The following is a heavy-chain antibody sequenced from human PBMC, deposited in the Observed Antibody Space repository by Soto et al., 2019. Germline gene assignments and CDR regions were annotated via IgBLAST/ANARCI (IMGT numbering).Heavy chain of an antibody. J-gene: IGHJ5*02. CDR2: ISSSSSYI. V-gene: IGHV3-21*01. Sequence: GGSLRLSCAASGFTFSSYSMNWVRQAPGKGLEWVSSISSSSSYIYYADSVKGRFTISRDNAKNSLYLQMNSLRAEDTAVYYCARDREQLVNWFDPCGQGTLVTVSS. CDR1: GFTFSSYS. CDR3: ARDREQLVNWFDP. D-gene: IGHD6-6*01.